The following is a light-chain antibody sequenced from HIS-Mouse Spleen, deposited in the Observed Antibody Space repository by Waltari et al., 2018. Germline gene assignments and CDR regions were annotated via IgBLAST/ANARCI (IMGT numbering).Light chain of an antibody. J-gene: IGLJ2*01. Sequence: QSALTQPASVSGSPGQSITISCPGTSSDVGGYTDVSWYQQHPGKAPKLMIYEVSNRPSGVSNRFSGSKSGNTASLTISGLQAEDEADYYCSSYTSSSVVFGGGTKLTVL. CDR2: EVS. V-gene: IGLV2-14*01. CDR3: SSYTSSSVV. CDR1: SSDVGGYTD.